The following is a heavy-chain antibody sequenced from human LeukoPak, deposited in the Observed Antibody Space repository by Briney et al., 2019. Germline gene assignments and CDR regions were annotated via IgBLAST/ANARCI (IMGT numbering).Heavy chain of an antibody. J-gene: IGHJ4*02. D-gene: IGHD5-18*01. CDR2: IYSGGST. CDR1: GFTVSSNY. V-gene: IGHV3-53*01. CDR3: ARQDTAMDMYYFDY. Sequence: GGSLRLSCAASGFTVSSNYMSWVRQAPGKGLEWVSVIYSGGSTYYADSVKGRFTISRDNSKNKLYLQMNILRAEDTAVYYCARQDTAMDMYYFDYWGQGTLVTVSS.